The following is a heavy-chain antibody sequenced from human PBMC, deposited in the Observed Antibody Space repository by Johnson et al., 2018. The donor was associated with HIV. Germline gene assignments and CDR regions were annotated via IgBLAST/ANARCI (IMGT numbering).Heavy chain of an antibody. CDR2: IRYDGSKK. CDR1: GFTFSSYG. D-gene: IGHD3-16*01. Sequence: QVWLVESGGGVVQPGGSLRLSCAASGFTFSSYGVHWVRQAPGKGLEWVALIRYDGSKKYYADSVKGRFTISRDNSKNTMDLQMNGLRAEDTAIYYCAKDWADQDVFDIWGQGTMVTVSS. J-gene: IGHJ3*02. V-gene: IGHV3-30*02. CDR3: AKDWADQDVFDI.